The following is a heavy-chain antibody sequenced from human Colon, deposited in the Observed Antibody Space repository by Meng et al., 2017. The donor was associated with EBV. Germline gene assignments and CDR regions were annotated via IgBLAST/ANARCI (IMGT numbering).Heavy chain of an antibody. CDR3: WGDLNYGSY. J-gene: IGHJ4*02. D-gene: IGHD3-10*01. CDR1: GFTFSNYA. CDR2: VETKANKYAT. Sequence: EMQLLESGGGLVRAGGSLGLNCAVSGFTFSNYARSWVRQAPGKGLEWIGRVETKANKYATAYAVSVKGRFTISRDDSKNMAYLQMNSLKTEDTALYYCWGDLNYGSYWGQGTLVTVSS. V-gene: IGHV3-73*01.